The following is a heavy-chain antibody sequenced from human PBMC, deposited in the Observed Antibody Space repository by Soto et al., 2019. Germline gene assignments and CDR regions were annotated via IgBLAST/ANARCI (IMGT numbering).Heavy chain of an antibody. D-gene: IGHD3-9*01. CDR1: GYSFTNSW. Sequence: GESLKISCKGSGYSFTNSWIGWVRQMPGKGLEWMGIIYPGDFDTRYSPSFQGQVTISADKSISTAYLQWSSLKASDTAMYYCARLIHYNILTGPYYFDYWGQGTLVTVSS. J-gene: IGHJ4*02. CDR3: ARLIHYNILTGPYYFDY. CDR2: IYPGDFDT. V-gene: IGHV5-51*01.